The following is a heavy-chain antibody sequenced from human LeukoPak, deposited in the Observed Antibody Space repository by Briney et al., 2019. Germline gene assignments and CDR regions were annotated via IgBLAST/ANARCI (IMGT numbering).Heavy chain of an antibody. CDR2: IIPILGIA. J-gene: IGHJ6*02. V-gene: IGHV1-69*04. Sequence: SVKVSCKASGGTFSSYAISWVRQAPGQGLEWMGRIIPILGIANYAQKFQGRVTMTRNTSISTAYMELSSLRSEDTAVYYCARGGRITIFGVVNYGMDVWGQGTTVTVSS. D-gene: IGHD3-3*01. CDR1: GGTFSSYA. CDR3: ARGGRITIFGVVNYGMDV.